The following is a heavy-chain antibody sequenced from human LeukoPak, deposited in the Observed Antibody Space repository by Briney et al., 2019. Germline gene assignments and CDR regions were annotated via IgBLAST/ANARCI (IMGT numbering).Heavy chain of an antibody. CDR2: FDPEDGET. CDR3: ATRAWAFYYFDY. CDR1: GYTLTELS. Sequence: AASVKVSCKVSGYTLTELSMHWVRQAPGKGLEWMGGFDPEDGETIYARKFQGRVTMTEDTSTDTAYMELSSLRSEDTAVYYCATRAWAFYYFDYWGQGTLVTVSS. V-gene: IGHV1-24*01. J-gene: IGHJ4*02. D-gene: IGHD1-26*01.